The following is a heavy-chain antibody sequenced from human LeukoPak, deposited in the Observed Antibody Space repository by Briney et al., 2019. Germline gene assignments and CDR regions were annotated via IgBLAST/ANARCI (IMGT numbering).Heavy chain of an antibody. Sequence: KPSETLSLTCTVSGGSITSSSYYWGWIRQPPGKGLEWIGSIYYSGSTYYNPSLKSRVTISVDTSKNQFSLKLSSVTAADTAVYYCAREPYYYDSSGYTTIGGQGTLVTVSS. CDR2: IYYSGST. V-gene: IGHV4-39*02. CDR1: GGSITSSSYY. D-gene: IGHD3-22*01. J-gene: IGHJ4*02. CDR3: AREPYYYDSSGYTTI.